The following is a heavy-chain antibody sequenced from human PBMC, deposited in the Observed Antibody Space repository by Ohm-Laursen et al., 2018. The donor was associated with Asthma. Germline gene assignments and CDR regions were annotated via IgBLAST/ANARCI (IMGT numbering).Heavy chain of an antibody. CDR2: INTGGSTI. CDR3: AREKRGSGDYMDY. CDR1: GFTLSSYS. J-gene: IGHJ4*02. Sequence: GSLRLSCAAPGFTLSSYSLNWVRQAPGKGLEWVAYINTGGSTIYYADSVKGRFTISRDNAKNSLFLQMNSLTVEDTAMYYCAREKRGSGDYMDYWGQGTLVTVSS. D-gene: IGHD1-14*01. V-gene: IGHV3-48*01.